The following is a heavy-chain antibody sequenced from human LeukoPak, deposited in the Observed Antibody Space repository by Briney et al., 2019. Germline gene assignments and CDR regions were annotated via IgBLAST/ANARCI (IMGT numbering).Heavy chain of an antibody. Sequence: RASVKVSCKASGGTFSSYAISWVRQAPGQGLEWMGRIIPILGVANYAQKFQGRVTITADKSTSTAYMELSSLRSEDTAVYYCASNPAAGSGEYLQHWGQGTLVTVSS. CDR3: ASNPAAGSGEYLQH. D-gene: IGHD6-13*01. CDR2: IIPILGVA. V-gene: IGHV1-69*04. J-gene: IGHJ1*01. CDR1: GGTFSSYA.